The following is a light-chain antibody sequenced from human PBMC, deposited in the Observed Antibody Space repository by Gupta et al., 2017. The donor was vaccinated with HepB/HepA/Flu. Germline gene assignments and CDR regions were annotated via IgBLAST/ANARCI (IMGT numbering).Light chain of an antibody. V-gene: IGKV1-39*01. J-gene: IGKJ2*01. CDR1: QSISSY. CDR3: QQSQSLHQT. CDR2: AAS. Sequence: IQMTQSPSSLSASVGDRVTITCRASQSISSYLNWYQQKPGKAPNLLIYAASNLQSGAPSRFSGGGYGTDFTLKISRLQPEDVATYYCQQSQSLHQTFGQGTKLEIK.